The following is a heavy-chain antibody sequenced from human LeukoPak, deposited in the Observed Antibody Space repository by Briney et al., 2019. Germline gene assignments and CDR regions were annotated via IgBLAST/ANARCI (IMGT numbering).Heavy chain of an antibody. CDR1: GLTFSSYG. V-gene: IGHV3-33*01. J-gene: IGHJ4*02. D-gene: IGHD2-8*01. CDR2: IWYDGSNK. CDR3: ARGLGYCTNGVCSNFDY. Sequence: GGSLRLSCAASGLTFSSYGMHWVRQAPGKGLEWVAVIWYDGSNKYYADSVKGRFTISRDSSKNTLYLQMNSLRAEDTAVYYCARGLGYCTNGVCSNFDYWGQGTLVTVSS.